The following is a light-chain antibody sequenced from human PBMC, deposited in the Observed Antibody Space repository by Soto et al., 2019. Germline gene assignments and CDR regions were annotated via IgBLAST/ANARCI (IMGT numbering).Light chain of an antibody. J-gene: IGKJ1*01. CDR2: DAS. CDR3: QQRSNWPRT. CDR1: QSVSSY. Sequence: EIVLTQSPATLSLSRGERATLSCRASQSVSSYLAWYQQKPGQAPRLLIYDASNRATGIPARFSGSGSGTDFTLTISSLEPEDFAVYYCQQRSNWPRTFGQGTNADIK. V-gene: IGKV3-11*01.